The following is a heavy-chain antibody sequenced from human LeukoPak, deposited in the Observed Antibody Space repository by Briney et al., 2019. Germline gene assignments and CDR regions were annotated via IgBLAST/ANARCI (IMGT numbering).Heavy chain of an antibody. J-gene: IGHJ2*01. Sequence: GGSLRLSCAASGFTFSSYDMSWVRQAPGKGLEWVSVFYVGGATYYADSVKGRFTISRDNSENTLYLQMKSLRAEDTAVYYCAKLVPLYWYFDLWGRGTLVTVSS. CDR2: FYVGGAT. D-gene: IGHD6-13*01. V-gene: IGHV3-23*03. CDR3: AKLVPLYWYFDL. CDR1: GFTFSSYD.